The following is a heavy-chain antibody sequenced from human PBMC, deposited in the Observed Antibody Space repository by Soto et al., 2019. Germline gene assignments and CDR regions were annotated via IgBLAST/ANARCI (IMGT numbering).Heavy chain of an antibody. CDR1: GDTFNSYT. V-gene: IGHV1-69*02. J-gene: IGHJ4*02. D-gene: IGHD3-10*01. Sequence: QVHLVQSGAELRKPGSSVRVSCKSSGDTFNSYTSNWVRQAPGLGLEWMGRTIPILSMSTYALKFQGRITITADKSTSTAYMVLSSLRSEDTAIYYCATSDGSGSQAFDYWGQGALVTVSS. CDR3: ATSDGSGSQAFDY. CDR2: TIPILSMS.